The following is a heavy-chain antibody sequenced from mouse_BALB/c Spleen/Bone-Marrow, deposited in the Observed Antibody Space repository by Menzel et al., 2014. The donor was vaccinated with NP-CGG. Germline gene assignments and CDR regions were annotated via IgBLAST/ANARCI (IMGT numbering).Heavy chain of an antibody. J-gene: IGHJ2*01. Sequence: QVQLKHSGAELVRPGSSVKISCKASGYAFSVYWMNWVKQRPGQGLEWIGQIYPGDGDTNYNGKFKGRATLTADKSSNTAYMQLSSPTSEDSAVYFCARGGISVDYWGQGTTLTVSS. CDR2: IYPGDGDT. CDR1: GYAFSVYW. CDR3: ARGGISVDY. V-gene: IGHV1-80*01.